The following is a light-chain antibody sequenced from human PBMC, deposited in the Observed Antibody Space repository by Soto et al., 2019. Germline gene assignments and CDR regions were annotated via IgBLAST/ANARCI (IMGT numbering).Light chain of an antibody. J-gene: IGKJ1*01. CDR3: QQYNSYSRT. V-gene: IGKV1-5*01. CDR1: QGISNW. Sequence: DIQMTQSPSTLSASIGAPVPVACRASQGISNWLAWYQQKPGKAPKLLIFHASSLESGVPSRFSGSGSGTESTLTISSLQSDDFATYYCQQYNSYSRTFGQGTKVDI. CDR2: HAS.